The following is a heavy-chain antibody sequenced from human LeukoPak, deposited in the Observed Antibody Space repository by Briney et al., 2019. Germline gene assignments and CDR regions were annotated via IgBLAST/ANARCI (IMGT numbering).Heavy chain of an antibody. CDR3: ARRAGDYSHPYDY. D-gene: IGHD3-22*01. V-gene: IGHV3-53*01. Sequence: GGSLRLSCAASGFTFSSYSMNWVRQAPGKGLEWVSFIYSGGSTHYSDSVKGRFTISRDNSKNTLYLQMNSLRAEDTAVYYCARRAGDYSHPYDYWGQGTLVTVSS. J-gene: IGHJ4*02. CDR2: IYSGGST. CDR1: GFTFSSYS.